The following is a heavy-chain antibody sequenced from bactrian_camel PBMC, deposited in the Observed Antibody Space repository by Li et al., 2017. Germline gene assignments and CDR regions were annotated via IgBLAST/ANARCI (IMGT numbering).Heavy chain of an antibody. CDR1: GFTFNDYT. CDR3: VNNLWSGWVTFSIFGS. CDR2: IDSDGETT. Sequence: VQLVESGGGLVQPGGSLRLSCAASGFTFNDYTMRWVRQAAGKGPEWVSSIDSDGETTHYAAPVKGRFTVSRDNAKNTMYLLLNSLKPEDTAVYYCVNNLWSGWVTFSIFGSWGQGTQVTVS. D-gene: IGHD5*01. V-gene: IGHV3S31*01. J-gene: IGHJ6*01.